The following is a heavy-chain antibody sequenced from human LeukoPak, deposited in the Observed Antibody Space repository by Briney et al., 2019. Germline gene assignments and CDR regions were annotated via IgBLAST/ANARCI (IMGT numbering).Heavy chain of an antibody. CDR2: IYYGGTT. J-gene: IGHJ4*02. V-gene: IGHV4-39*01. Sequence: SETLSLTCSVSGGSIRSSGYFWVWIRQPPGKALEWIGSIYYGGTTYYNPSLKSRVTISVDTSKKQFSLKLSSVTAADTAFYYCARQRDYYDSSGQSDFDSWGQGALVTVSS. CDR3: ARQRDYYDSSGQSDFDS. D-gene: IGHD3-22*01. CDR1: GGSIRSSGYF.